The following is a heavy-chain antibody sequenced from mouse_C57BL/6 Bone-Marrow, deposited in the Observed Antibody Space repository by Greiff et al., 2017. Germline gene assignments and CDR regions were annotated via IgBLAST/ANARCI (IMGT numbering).Heavy chain of an antibody. J-gene: IGHJ4*01. V-gene: IGHV2-2*01. D-gene: IGHD3-3*01. CDR3: ARRLGAMDY. CDR2: IWSGGST. Sequence: QVQLKQSGPGLVQPSQSLSITCTVSGFSLTSYGVHWVRQSPGKGLEWLGVIWSGGSTDYNAAFISRLSISKDNSTSQVFFKMNRLQADDTAIYYCARRLGAMDYWGQGTSVTVSS. CDR1: GFSLTSYG.